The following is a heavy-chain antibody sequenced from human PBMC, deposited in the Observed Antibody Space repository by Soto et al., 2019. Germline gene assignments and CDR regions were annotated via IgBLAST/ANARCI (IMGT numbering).Heavy chain of an antibody. CDR2: IYYSGSI. CDR3: ARSGYSYGPNPLLY. CDR1: GGSIGSGGYY. J-gene: IGHJ4*02. Sequence: QVQLQESGPGLVKPSQTLSLTCTVSGGSIGSGGYYWRWVRPHPGKGLEWIRYIYYSGSIYYNPSCKSRVTISVTTCKNQFSLKLGSVTAADTAVYYCARSGYSYGPNPLLYWGQGTLVTVSS. D-gene: IGHD5-18*01. V-gene: IGHV4-31*03.